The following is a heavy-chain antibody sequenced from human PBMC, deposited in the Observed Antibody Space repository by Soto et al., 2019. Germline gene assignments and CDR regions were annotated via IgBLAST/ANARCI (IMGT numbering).Heavy chain of an antibody. J-gene: IGHJ4*02. CDR1: GASIRSGGFY. Sequence: SETLSLTCSVSGASIRSGGFYWSWLRQSPGKGLEWIGHIYYTGSTFVSPSLKGRLTISLDTSKNQFSLNLSSVTAADTAMYYCARIEMASIKWGRGTLVTVSS. D-gene: IGHD5-12*01. V-gene: IGHV4-31*03. CDR3: ARIEMASIK. CDR2: IYYTGST.